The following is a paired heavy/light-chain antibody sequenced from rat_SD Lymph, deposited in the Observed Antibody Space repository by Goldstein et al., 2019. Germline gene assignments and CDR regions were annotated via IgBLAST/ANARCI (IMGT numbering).Light chain of an antibody. V-gene: IGKV12S16*01. CDR3: LQAYSAPYT. CDR2: GAT. Sequence: DIQMTQSPASLSASLEEIVTITCQASQDIGNWLAWYQQKPGKSPQLLIYGATSLADGVPSRFSGSRSGTQYSLKISRLQVEDIGIYYCLQAYSAPYTFGAGTKLELK. J-gene: IGKJ2-3*01. CDR1: QDIGNW.
Heavy chain of an antibody. CDR3: ARRTRYPGITLFDY. J-gene: IGHJ2*01. V-gene: IGHV8-17*01. CDR1: GFSLSTTGIC. CDR2: ICWDDGK. Sequence: QVTLKESGTGILQPSQALSLTCSFSGFSLSTTGICVSWIRQPSGKGLEWLADICWDDGKGYNPSLKNRLSISKDTSNNQAFLKITSVDTADTATYYCARRTRYPGITLFDYWGQGVMVTVSS. D-gene: IGHD1-4*01.